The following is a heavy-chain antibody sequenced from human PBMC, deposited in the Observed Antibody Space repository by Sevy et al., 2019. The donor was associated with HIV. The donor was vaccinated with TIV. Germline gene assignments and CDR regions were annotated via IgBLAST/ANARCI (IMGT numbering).Heavy chain of an antibody. J-gene: IGHJ4*02. CDR2: IYHSGGTT. Sequence: GGSLRLSCAASGFTFGNFAMIWARQAPGKGLEWLSSIYHSGGTTYIVDCVKGRFTISRDNSKNTLYLQMDNLRADDTAIYYCAKSPTGSESKPDYWGQGTLVTVSS. D-gene: IGHD2-8*02. V-gene: IGHV3-23*05. CDR3: AKSPTGSESKPDY. CDR1: GFTFGNFA.